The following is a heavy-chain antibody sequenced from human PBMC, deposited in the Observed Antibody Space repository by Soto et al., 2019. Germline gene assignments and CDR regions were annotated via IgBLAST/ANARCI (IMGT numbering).Heavy chain of an antibody. CDR3: ARSETATMVRGVIIY. CDR2: IYYSGST. J-gene: IGHJ4*02. Sequence: QVQLQESGPGLVKPSQTLSLTCTVSGGSISSGGYYWSWIRQHPGKGLEGIGYIYYSGSTYYNPSLKSRVTISVDTSKNQFSLKLSSVTAADTAVYYCARSETATMVRGVIIYWGQGTLVTVSS. D-gene: IGHD3-10*01. V-gene: IGHV4-31*03. CDR1: GGSISSGGYY.